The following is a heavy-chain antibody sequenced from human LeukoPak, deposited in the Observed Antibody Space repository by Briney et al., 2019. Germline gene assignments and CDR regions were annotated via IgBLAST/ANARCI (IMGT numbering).Heavy chain of an antibody. D-gene: IGHD6-19*01. CDR1: GGTFSSYA. Sequence: SVKVSCKASGGTFSSYAISWVRQAPGQGLEWMGGIIPLFGTANYAQKFQGRVTITADESTSISYMELSSLRSEDTAVYYCAREGSSGWSTWGQGTLVTVSS. CDR2: IIPLFGTA. V-gene: IGHV1-69*13. CDR3: AREGSSGWST. J-gene: IGHJ4*02.